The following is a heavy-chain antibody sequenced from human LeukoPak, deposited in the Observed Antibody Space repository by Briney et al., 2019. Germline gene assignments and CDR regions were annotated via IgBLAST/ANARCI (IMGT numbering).Heavy chain of an antibody. V-gene: IGHV3-43*02. D-gene: IGHD3-10*02. CDR1: GFTFDDYA. CDR3: AKTCSPKEYGMDV. CDR2: ISGDGGST. J-gene: IGHJ6*02. Sequence: GGSLRLSSAASGFTFDDYAMHWVRQAPGKGLEWVSLISGDGGSTYYADSVKGRFTISRDNSKNSLYLQMNSLRTEDTALYYRAKTCSPKEYGMDVWGQGTTVTVSS.